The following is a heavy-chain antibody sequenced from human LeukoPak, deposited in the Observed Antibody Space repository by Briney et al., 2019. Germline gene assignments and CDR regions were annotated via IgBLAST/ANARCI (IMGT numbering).Heavy chain of an antibody. CDR2: IYYSGST. CDR3: ARRTYCGGDCYSFDY. D-gene: IGHD2-21*02. CDR1: GGSISSGGYY. Sequence: SETLSLTCTVSGGSISSGGYYWSWIRQHPGKGLEWIGYIYYSGSTYYNPSLKSRVTISVDTSKNQFSLKLSSVTAADTAVYYCARRTYCGGDCYSFDYWGQGTLVTVSS. J-gene: IGHJ4*02. V-gene: IGHV4-31*03.